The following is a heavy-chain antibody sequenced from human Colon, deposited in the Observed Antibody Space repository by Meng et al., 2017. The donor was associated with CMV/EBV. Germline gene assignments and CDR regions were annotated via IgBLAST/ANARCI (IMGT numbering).Heavy chain of an antibody. V-gene: IGHV4-61*08. CDR1: GGSVNSDDDF. J-gene: IGHJ5*02. CDR3: ARDVMLPAPFFDP. Sequence: VSGGSVNSDDDFWSWLRQPPGKGLEWIGYIHYSGNTNYNPSLKSRVTMSIDTSKNQFSLTLFSVTAADTAVYYCARDVMLPAPFFDPWGQGTLVTVSS. CDR2: IHYSGNT. D-gene: IGHD2-2*01.